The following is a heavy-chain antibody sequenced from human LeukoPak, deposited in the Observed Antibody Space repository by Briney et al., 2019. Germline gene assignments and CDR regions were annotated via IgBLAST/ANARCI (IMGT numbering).Heavy chain of an antibody. CDR2: IYYSGST. CDR1: GGSIRNYH. CDR3: ATLLTIFGVVTNDAFDI. Sequence: SETLSLTCTVSGGSIRNYHWTWIRQPPGKGLEWIGFIYYSGSTNYNPSLKSRVTMSLDTSKNQFSLKLSAVTAADTAVYYCATLLTIFGVVTNDAFDIWGQGTMVTVSS. J-gene: IGHJ3*02. V-gene: IGHV4-59*08. D-gene: IGHD3-3*01.